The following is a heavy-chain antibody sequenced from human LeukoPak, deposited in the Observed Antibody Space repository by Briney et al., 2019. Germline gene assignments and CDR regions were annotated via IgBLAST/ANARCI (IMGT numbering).Heavy chain of an antibody. CDR2: ISAYNGNT. CDR1: GYTFTSYG. CDR3: ARVYCSSTSCYRAYYYGMDV. D-gene: IGHD2-2*02. J-gene: IGHJ6*02. Sequence: ASAKVSCKASGYTFTSYGISWVRQAPGQGLEGMGWISAYNGNTNYAQKLQGRVTMTTDTSTSTAYMELRSLRSDDTAVYYCARVYCSSTSCYRAYYYGMDVWGQGTTVTVSS. V-gene: IGHV1-18*01.